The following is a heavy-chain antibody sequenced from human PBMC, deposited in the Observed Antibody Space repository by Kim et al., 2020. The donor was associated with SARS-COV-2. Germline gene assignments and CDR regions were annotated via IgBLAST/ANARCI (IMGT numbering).Heavy chain of an antibody. CDR1: GGSISSYY. J-gene: IGHJ4*02. CDR3: ASSLNYYGSGSAFDY. Sequence: SETLSLTCTVSGGSISSYYWSWIRQPPGKGLEWIGYIYYSGSTNYNPSLKSRVTISVDTSKNQFSLKLSSVTAADTAVYYCASSLNYYGSGSAFDYWGQGTLVTVSS. V-gene: IGHV4-59*13. CDR2: IYYSGST. D-gene: IGHD3-10*01.